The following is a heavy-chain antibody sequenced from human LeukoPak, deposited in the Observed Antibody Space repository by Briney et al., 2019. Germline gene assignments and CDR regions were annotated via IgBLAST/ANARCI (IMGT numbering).Heavy chain of an antibody. D-gene: IGHD4-17*01. CDR1: GFTFSSYA. V-gene: IGHV3-30*03. CDR2: ISYDGTNK. J-gene: IGHJ4*02. Sequence: GGSLRLSCAASGFTFSSYAMHWVRQAPGKGLEWVSVISYDGTNKYYADSVKGRFTISRDNSKNTLYLQMNSLRAEDTAVYYCATHNDYGDYVPFDYWGQGTLVTVSS. CDR3: ATHNDYGDYVPFDY.